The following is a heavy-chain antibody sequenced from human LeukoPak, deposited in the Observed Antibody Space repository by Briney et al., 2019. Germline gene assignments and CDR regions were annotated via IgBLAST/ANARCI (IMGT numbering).Heavy chain of an antibody. CDR2: INHSGRN. CDR1: GGSFSDYY. CDR3: ARDGALAAAGIDY. Sequence: SETLSLTCAVYGGSFSDYYWSWIRQPPGKGLEWIGEINHSGRNNYNPSLKSRVTISVDTSKNQFSLKLSSVTAADTAVYYCARDGALAAAGIDYWGQGTLVTVSS. V-gene: IGHV4-34*01. D-gene: IGHD6-13*01. J-gene: IGHJ4*02.